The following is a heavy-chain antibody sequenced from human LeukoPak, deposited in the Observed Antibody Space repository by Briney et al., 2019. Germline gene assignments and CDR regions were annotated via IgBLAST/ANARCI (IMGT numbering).Heavy chain of an antibody. CDR1: GFPFSLFA. J-gene: IGHJ4*02. V-gene: IGHV3-23*01. CDR3: AKDGYNYDSSGHFDY. D-gene: IGHD3-22*01. CDR2: ISGSGGAT. Sequence: PGGSLRLSCAASGFPFSLFAMHWVRQAPGKGLEWVSAISGSGGATYHADADSVKGRFTISRDNSKNALYLEINNLRAEDTAVYYCAKDGYNYDSSGHFDYWGQGTLVTVSS.